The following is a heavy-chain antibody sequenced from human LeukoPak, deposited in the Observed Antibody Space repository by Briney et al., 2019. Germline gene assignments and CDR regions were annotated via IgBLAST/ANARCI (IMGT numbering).Heavy chain of an antibody. CDR2: ISNSGAST. CDR1: GFTFSSYG. D-gene: IGHD4-23*01. V-gene: IGHV3-23*01. J-gene: IGHJ4*02. Sequence: PGGSLRLSCAASGFTFSSYGMSWVRQAPGRGLEWVSAISNSGASTNYADSVEGRFTISRDNAKNSLYLQMNSLRAEDTAVYYCARGDYGGDYFDSWGQGTLVTVSS. CDR3: ARGDYGGDYFDS.